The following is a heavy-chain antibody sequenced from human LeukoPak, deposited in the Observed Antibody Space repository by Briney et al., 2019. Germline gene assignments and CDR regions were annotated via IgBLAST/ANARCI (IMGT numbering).Heavy chain of an antibody. D-gene: IGHD5-24*01. V-gene: IGHV4-34*01. CDR2: IHPSGIF. Sequence: SETLSLTCAVYGGSCDDYYCSWIRQPPGKGLEWIGEIHPSGIFYYNSSLMSRVTISIDTSKSQFSLRLTSVTAADTAFHYCARGRDRSKAGDHWGQGSLVTVSS. CDR1: GGSCDDYY. CDR3: ARGRDRSKAGDH. J-gene: IGHJ4*02.